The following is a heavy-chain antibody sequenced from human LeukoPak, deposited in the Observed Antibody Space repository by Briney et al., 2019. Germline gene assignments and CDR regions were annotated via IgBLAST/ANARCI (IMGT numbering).Heavy chain of an antibody. V-gene: IGHV3-64*01. CDR3: ARDWVGGWAFDI. CDR2: ISSDGGRT. D-gene: IGHD3-16*01. J-gene: IGHJ3*02. CDR1: GFTFSSSY. Sequence: GGSLRLSCAASGFTFSSSYMHWVRQAPGKGLEYVSSISSDGGRTYYANSVKGRFTISRDNSKNTLYLQMGSLRAEDLAVYFCARDWVGGWAFDIWGQGTMVTVSS.